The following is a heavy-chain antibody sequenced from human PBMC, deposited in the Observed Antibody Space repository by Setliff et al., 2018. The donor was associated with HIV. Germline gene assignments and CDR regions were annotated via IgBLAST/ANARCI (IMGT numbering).Heavy chain of an antibody. CDR1: GGSIRSDSYY. Sequence: PSETLSLTCTVSGGSIRSDSYYWTWIRQPAGEGLEWIGRIYSSGNTNYSPSLESRVTISVDTSKNQFSLKLSSVTAADTAVYYCAREEKLSTMVKTDGYYDYYYMDVWGKGTTVTVSS. D-gene: IGHD3-10*01. CDR3: AREEKLSTMVKTDGYYDYYYMDV. V-gene: IGHV4-61*02. CDR2: IYSSGNT. J-gene: IGHJ6*03.